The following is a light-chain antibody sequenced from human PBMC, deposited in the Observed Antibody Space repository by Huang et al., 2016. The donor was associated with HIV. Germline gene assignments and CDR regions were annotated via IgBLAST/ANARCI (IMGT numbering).Light chain of an antibody. CDR1: QSISYW. J-gene: IGKJ1*01. CDR2: KSS. V-gene: IGKV1-5*03. Sequence: DIQMTQSPSTRSASVGDRVTITCRASQSISYWLAWYQQKPGKAPNLLIYKSSSLQSGVPSRFSGSGSGTEFTLTISSLQPDDFASYYCQQYHSYSWTFGQGTKVEIK. CDR3: QQYHSYSWT.